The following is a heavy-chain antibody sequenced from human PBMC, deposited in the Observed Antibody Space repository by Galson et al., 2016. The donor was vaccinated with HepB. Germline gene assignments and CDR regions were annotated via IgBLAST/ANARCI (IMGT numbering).Heavy chain of an antibody. V-gene: IGHV3-23*01. CDR3: AKSQPGYSSGWYTLPIDAFDI. CDR2: ISGSGYNT. D-gene: IGHD6-19*01. J-gene: IGHJ3*02. Sequence: SLRLSCAASGFTFSSYAMSWVRQAPGKGLEWVSTISGSGYNTCYADSVKGRFTISRDNSKNTLYLQMNSLRAEDTAVYYCAKSQPGYSSGWYTLPIDAFDIWGQGTMVTVSS. CDR1: GFTFSSYA.